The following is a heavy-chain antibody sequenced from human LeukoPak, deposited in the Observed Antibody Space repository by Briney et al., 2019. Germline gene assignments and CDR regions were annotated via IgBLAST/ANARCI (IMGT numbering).Heavy chain of an antibody. CDR1: GDTFTGYY. D-gene: IGHD6-19*01. CDR3: ARGFSSGWYNYFDY. J-gene: IGHJ4*02. V-gene: IGHV1-46*01. Sequence: ASVKVSCKASGDTFTGYYMHWVRQAPGQGLEWMGVLNPSSGSTIYAQKFQGRVTLTRDTSTSTVYMELSSLRSEDTAMYYCARGFSSGWYNYFDYWGQGTLVTVSS. CDR2: LNPSSGST.